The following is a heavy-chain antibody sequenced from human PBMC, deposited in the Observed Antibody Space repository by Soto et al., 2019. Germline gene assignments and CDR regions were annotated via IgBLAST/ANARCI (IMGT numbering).Heavy chain of an antibody. CDR2: ISNTGAT. J-gene: IGHJ5*02. CDR3: ARDTNSLDL. D-gene: IGHD2-8*01. Sequence: SETQSLTCVVSCFSVTSGSFWAWSRQPPGKGLEWFGSISNTGATHSHPSLRRQVSMSVDTSKNHFSLRLTYLTAADTAVYFCARDTNSLDLWGQGILVTVS. V-gene: IGHV4-38-2*02. CDR1: CFSVTSGSF.